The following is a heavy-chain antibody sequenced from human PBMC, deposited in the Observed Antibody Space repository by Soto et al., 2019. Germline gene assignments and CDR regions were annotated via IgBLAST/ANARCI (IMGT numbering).Heavy chain of an antibody. D-gene: IGHD6-19*01. Sequence: ASVKVSCKASGFTFSTSSAMHWVRQAPGQRLEWMGWINAGNGNTKYSQKFQGRVTITRDTSASTAYMELSSLRSEDTAVYYCARAVAVAADFDYWGQGTLVTVSS. CDR1: GFTFSTSSA. V-gene: IGHV1-3*01. CDR3: ARAVAVAADFDY. J-gene: IGHJ4*02. CDR2: INAGNGNT.